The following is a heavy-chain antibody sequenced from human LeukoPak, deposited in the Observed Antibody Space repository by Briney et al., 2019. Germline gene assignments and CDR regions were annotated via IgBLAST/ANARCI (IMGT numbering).Heavy chain of an antibody. Sequence: SETLSLTCTVSGGSISSYYWSWIRQPPGKGLEWIGYIYYSGSTNYNPSLKSRVTISVDTSKNQFSLKLSSVTAADTAVYYCASGRITVFGVVDYWGKGTLVTVSS. J-gene: IGHJ4*02. CDR1: GGSISSYY. CDR2: IYYSGST. V-gene: IGHV4-59*01. D-gene: IGHD3-3*01. CDR3: ASGRITVFGVVDY.